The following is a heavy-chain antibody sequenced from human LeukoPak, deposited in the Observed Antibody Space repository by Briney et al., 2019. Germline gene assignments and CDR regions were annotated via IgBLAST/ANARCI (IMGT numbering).Heavy chain of an antibody. D-gene: IGHD5-18*01. V-gene: IGHV1-8*02. J-gene: IGHJ4*02. CDR2: MNPNSDNT. Sequence: ASVKVSCKASGYTFTSSAINWVRQAPGQGLEWMGWMNPNSDNTGYAQKFQGRVTMTRNPSISTAYMELSSLRSEDTAVYYCARNVRDTGTFDYWGQGTLVTVSS. CDR3: ARNVRDTGTFDY. CDR1: GYTFTSSA.